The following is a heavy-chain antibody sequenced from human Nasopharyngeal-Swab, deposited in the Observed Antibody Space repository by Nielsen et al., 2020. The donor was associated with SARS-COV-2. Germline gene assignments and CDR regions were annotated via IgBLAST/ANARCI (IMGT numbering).Heavy chain of an antibody. Sequence: WIRQPPGKGLEWVAVIWYDGSNKYYADSVKGRFTISRDNSKNTLYLQMNSLRAEDTAVYYCARDGGYCSGGSCYPMIDYWGQGTLVPSPQ. CDR2: IWYDGSNK. J-gene: IGHJ4*02. V-gene: IGHV3-33*01. CDR3: ARDGGYCSGGSCYPMIDY. D-gene: IGHD2-15*01.